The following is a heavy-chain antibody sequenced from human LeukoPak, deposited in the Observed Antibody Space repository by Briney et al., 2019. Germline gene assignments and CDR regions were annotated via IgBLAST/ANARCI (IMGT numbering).Heavy chain of an antibody. Sequence: ASVKVSCKASEYSFTRYYMHWVRQAPGQGLEWMGIINPSGGSTSYAQKFQGRVTMTRDTSTSTVYMELSSLRSEDTAVYYCARSDYGGNTEGDDYWGQGTLVTVSS. CDR2: INPSGGST. CDR1: EYSFTRYY. V-gene: IGHV1-46*01. J-gene: IGHJ4*02. CDR3: ARSDYGGNTEGDDY. D-gene: IGHD4-23*01.